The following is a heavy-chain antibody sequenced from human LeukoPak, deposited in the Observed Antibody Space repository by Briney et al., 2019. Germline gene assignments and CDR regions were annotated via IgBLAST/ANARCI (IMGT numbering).Heavy chain of an antibody. J-gene: IGHJ3*02. CDR1: GGSISSSSYY. CDR3: ARQNYGGNPDAFDI. V-gene: IGHV4-39*01. D-gene: IGHD4-23*01. Sequence: PSETLSLTCTVSGGSISSSSYYWGWLRQLPGKGLEWLGSIYYSGSTYYNPSLKSRVTISVDTSKNQFSLKLSSVTAADTAVYYCARQNYGGNPDAFDIWGQGTMVTVSS. CDR2: IYYSGST.